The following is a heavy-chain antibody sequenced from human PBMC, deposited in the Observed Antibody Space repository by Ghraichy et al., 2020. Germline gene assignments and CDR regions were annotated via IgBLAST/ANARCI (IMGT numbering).Heavy chain of an antibody. V-gene: IGHV4-4*02. D-gene: IGHD3-10*01. CDR1: GGSIISNHR. J-gene: IGHJ5*02. Sequence: ETLSLTCAVSGGSIISNHRWSWLRQPPGKGLEWIAEIHHSGSTNYNSSLKSRVTISVDKSKNQFSLQLSSVTAADTAVYYCARTSYFGSAFDPWGQGTLITVTS. CDR3: ARTSYFGSAFDP. CDR2: IHHSGST.